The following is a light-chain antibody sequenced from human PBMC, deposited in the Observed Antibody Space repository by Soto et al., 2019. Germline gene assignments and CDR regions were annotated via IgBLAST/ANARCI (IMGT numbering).Light chain of an antibody. CDR2: EVT. CDR3: SSYTSSSTLYV. J-gene: IGLJ1*01. V-gene: IGLV2-14*01. Sequence: QSALTQPASVSGSPGQSITISCTGTSSDVGCYNYVCWYKQHPGKAPQLMIYEVTNRPSGVSDRFSGSKSGNTASLTISGLQAEDEADYYCSSYTSSSTLYVFGTGTKLTVL. CDR1: SSDVGCYNY.